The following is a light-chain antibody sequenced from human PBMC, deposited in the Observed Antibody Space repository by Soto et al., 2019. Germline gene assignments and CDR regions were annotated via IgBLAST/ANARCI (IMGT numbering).Light chain of an antibody. Sequence: EIGVTQAPGTLSLSPGDRATLSCRASQSVSSTYLAWYQLQPGEPPRLLVYGTSSRATASPDRFSGSGSGTDFTLTISRLEPEDFAVYYCQQYGSSSWTFGQGTKVEIK. V-gene: IGKV3-20*01. J-gene: IGKJ1*01. CDR2: GTS. CDR3: QQYGSSSWT. CDR1: QSVSSTY.